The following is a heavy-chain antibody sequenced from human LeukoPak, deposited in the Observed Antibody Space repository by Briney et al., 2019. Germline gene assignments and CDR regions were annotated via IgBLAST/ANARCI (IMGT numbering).Heavy chain of an antibody. V-gene: IGHV3-48*03. J-gene: IGHJ6*03. D-gene: IGHD6-19*01. CDR2: ISSGASST. CDR3: ARGDSSGWSTYYYYYYMDV. CDR1: GFTFSSYE. Sequence: PGGSLRLSCAASGFTFSSYEMNWVRQAPGKGLEWVSYISSGASSTSYADSVKGRFTISRDNAKNSLYLQMHSLRAEDTAVYCCARGDSSGWSTYYYYYYMDVWGKGTTVTISS.